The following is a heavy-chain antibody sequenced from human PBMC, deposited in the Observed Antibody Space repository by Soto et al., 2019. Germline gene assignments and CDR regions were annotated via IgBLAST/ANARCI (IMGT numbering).Heavy chain of an antibody. CDR1: GGTFSSYT. CDR2: IIPILGIA. CDR3: ARGIAAAGTLSLDY. V-gene: IGHV1-69*02. J-gene: IGHJ4*02. D-gene: IGHD6-13*01. Sequence: QVQLVQSGAEVKKPGSSVKVSCKASGGTFSSYTISWVRQAPGQGLEWMGRIIPILGIANYAQKFQGRVTITADKSTSTAYMELSSLRSEDTAVYYCARGIAAAGTLSLDYWGQGTLVTVSS.